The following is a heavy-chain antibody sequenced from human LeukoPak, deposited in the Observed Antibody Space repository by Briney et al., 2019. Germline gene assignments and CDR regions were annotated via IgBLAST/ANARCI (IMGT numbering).Heavy chain of an antibody. Sequence: GGSPRLSCAASGFTFSGSAMHWVRQASGKGLEWVSFISGSAATIYYADSVQGRFTISRDNARNSLYLQMNSLRAEDTAVYYCARITTVTHYWGQGTLVTVSS. CDR1: GFTFSGSA. D-gene: IGHD4-17*01. CDR2: ISGSAATI. J-gene: IGHJ4*02. CDR3: ARITTVTHY. V-gene: IGHV3-48*03.